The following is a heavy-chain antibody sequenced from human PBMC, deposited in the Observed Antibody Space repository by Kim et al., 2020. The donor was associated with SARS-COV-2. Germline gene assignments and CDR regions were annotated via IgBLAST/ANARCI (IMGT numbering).Heavy chain of an antibody. J-gene: IGHJ4*02. Sequence: SETLSLTCAVSGGSISSSNWWSWVRQPPGKGLEWIGEIYHSGSTNYNPSLKSRVTISVDKSKNQFSLKLSSVTAADTAVYYCATTYHVDTAMELHYWGQGTLVTVSS. V-gene: IGHV4-4*02. D-gene: IGHD5-18*01. CDR3: ATTYHVDTAMELHY. CDR2: IYHSGST. CDR1: GGSISSSNW.